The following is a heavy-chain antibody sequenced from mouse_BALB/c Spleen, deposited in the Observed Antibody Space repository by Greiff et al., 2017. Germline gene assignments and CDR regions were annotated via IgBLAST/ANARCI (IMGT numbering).Heavy chain of an antibody. Sequence: EVMLVESGGDLVKPGGSLKLSCAASGFTFSSYGMSWVRQTPDKRLEWVATISSGGSYTYYPDSVKGRFTISRDNAKNTLYLQMSSLKSEDTAMYYCARHGDTVVGEYFDVWGAGTTGTVSS. J-gene: IGHJ1*01. V-gene: IGHV5-6*01. CDR1: GFTFSSYG. CDR3: ARHGDTVVGEYFDV. CDR2: ISSGGSYT. D-gene: IGHD1-1*01.